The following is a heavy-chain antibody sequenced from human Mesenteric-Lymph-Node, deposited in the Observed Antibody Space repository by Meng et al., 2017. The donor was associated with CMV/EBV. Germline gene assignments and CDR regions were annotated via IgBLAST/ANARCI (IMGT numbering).Heavy chain of an antibody. V-gene: IGHV3-66*01. CDR2: IYGGGATDYR. J-gene: IGHJ6*02. D-gene: IGHD1-26*01. Sequence: GESLKISCAASGFTVSSNYMTWVRQAPGKGLEWVSVIYGGGATDYRNYAGSAKGRFTISRENAKNSLYLQMNSLRAGDTAVYYCARDREILSGGGMDVWGQGTTVTVSS. CDR1: GFTVSSNY. CDR3: ARDREILSGGGMDV.